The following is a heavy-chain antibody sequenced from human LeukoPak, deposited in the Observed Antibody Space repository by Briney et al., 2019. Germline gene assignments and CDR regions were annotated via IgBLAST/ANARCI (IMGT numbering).Heavy chain of an antibody. J-gene: IGHJ4*02. V-gene: IGHV3-23*01. CDR1: GFTFSTYG. D-gene: IGHD3-16*01. CDR2: ISGSGGTT. Sequence: GGSLRLSCAASGFTFSTYGMNWVRQAPGKGLEWVSVISGSGGTTYYADSVKGQFTISRDNSKNTLYLQMNSLRAEDTAVYYCAKSGITFGGPFDYWGQGTLVTVSS. CDR3: AKSGITFGGPFDY.